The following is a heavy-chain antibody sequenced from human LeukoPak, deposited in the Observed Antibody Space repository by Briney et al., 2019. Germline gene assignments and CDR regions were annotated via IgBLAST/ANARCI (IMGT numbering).Heavy chain of an antibody. V-gene: IGHV1-18*01. CDR2: ISAYNGNT. CDR1: GGTFSSYA. J-gene: IGHJ6*03. Sequence: ASVKVSCKASGGTFSSYAISWVRQAPGQGLEWMGWISAYNGNTKYAQKLQGRVTMTTDASTSTAYMELRSLRSDDTAVYYCARDLAWYMDVWGKGTTVTVSS. CDR3: ARDLAWYMDV.